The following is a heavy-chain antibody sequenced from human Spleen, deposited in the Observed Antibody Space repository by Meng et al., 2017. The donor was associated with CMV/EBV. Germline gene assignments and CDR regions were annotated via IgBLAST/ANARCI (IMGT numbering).Heavy chain of an antibody. D-gene: IGHD3-10*01. CDR3: ARGFLRGVNAFDI. J-gene: IGHJ3*02. V-gene: IGHV4-30-4*08. CDR1: GGSISSGDYY. CDR2: IYYSGST. Sequence: SETLSLTCTVSGGSISSGDYYWSWIRQPPGKGLEWIGYIYYSGSTYYTPSLKSRVTRSLDTSKNHFSLKLSSVTAADTAVYYCARGFLRGVNAFDIWGQETMVTVSS.